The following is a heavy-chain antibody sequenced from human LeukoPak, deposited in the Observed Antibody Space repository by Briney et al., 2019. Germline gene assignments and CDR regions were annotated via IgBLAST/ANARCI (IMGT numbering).Heavy chain of an antibody. CDR1: GFAFRSHA. J-gene: IGHJ4*02. V-gene: IGHV3-30*02. CDR3: ATLPFYGSGSYYPPLGY. D-gene: IGHD3-10*01. Sequence: GGSLRLSCTASGFAFRSHAMHWVRQAPGKGLEWVAFIRYDGSNKYYADSVKGRFTISRDNSENTVYLQMNSLRAEDTALYYCATLPFYGSGSYYPPLGYWGQGTLVTVSS. CDR2: IRYDGSNK.